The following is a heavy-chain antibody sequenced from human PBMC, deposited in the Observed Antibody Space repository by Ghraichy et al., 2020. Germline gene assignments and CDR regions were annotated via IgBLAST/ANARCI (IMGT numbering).Heavy chain of an antibody. V-gene: IGHV1-46*01. CDR3: ARGARYFDL. D-gene: IGHD3-16*01. Sequence: ASVKVSCKSSGYIFTSYYVHWVRQAPGQGLEWMGLVNPCDGRTTYAQKFQGRVIMTRDTSTSTVYMDLSSLTSEDTAVYYCARGARYFDLWGRGTLVTVSS. CDR2: VNPCDGRT. CDR1: GYIFTSYY. J-gene: IGHJ2*01.